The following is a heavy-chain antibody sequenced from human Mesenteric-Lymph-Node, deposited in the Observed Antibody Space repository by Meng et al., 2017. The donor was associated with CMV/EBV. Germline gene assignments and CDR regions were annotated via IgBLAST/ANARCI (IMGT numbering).Heavy chain of an antibody. J-gene: IGHJ6*02. CDR1: GFTFSDYY. V-gene: IGHV3-11*01. CDR2: ISSSGSTI. D-gene: IGHD2-2*01. CDR3: ASLTVVVPAALPHYYYGMDV. Sequence: GESLKISCAASGFTFSDYYMSWIRQAPGKGLEWVSYISSSGSTIYYADSVKGRFTISRDNAKNSLYLQMNSLRAEDTAVYYCASLTVVVPAALPHYYYGMDVWGQGTTVTVSS.